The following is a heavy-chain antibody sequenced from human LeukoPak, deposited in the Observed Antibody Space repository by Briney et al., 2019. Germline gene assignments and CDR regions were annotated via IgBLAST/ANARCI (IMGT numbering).Heavy chain of an antibody. CDR2: IWFDGSST. CDR1: GFTQHWYL. J-gene: IGHJ4*01. D-gene: IGHD2-21*01. Sequence: GGSLTHSCAPWGFTQHWYLMHLVRQAPGKGLEWEAVIWFDGSSTYYADSVKGRFTISRDNSKNMLYLQMNSPGVEDTGVYVYARVSLSESGSDWYLVRRGHRSLVTVSS. V-gene: IGHV3-33*08. CDR3: ARVSLSESGSDWYLVR.